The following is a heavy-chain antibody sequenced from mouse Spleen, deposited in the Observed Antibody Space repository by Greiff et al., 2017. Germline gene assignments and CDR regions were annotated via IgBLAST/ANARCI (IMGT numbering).Heavy chain of an antibody. Sequence: EVKLMESGGGLVKPGGSLKLSCAASGFTFSSYAMSWVRQTPEKRLEWVATISSGGSYTYYPDSVKGRFTISRDNAKNTLYLQMSSLRSEDTAMYYCARHGETYFDYWGQGTTLTVSS. V-gene: IGHV5-9-3*01. CDR1: GFTFSSYA. CDR3: ARHGETYFDY. J-gene: IGHJ2*01. CDR2: ISSGGSYT.